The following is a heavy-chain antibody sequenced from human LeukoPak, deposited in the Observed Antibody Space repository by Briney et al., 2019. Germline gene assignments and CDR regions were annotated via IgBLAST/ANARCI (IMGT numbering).Heavy chain of an antibody. J-gene: IGHJ4*02. D-gene: IGHD5-18*01. CDR2: IGSSSSTI. V-gene: IGHV3-48*04. CDR3: ARARGYNYGYVDY. Sequence: GGSLRLSCAASGCTFSSYSMNWVRQAPGKGLEWVSYIGSSSSTIYYADSVKGRFTISRDNAKNSLYLQMNSLRAEDTAVYYCARARGYNYGYVDYWGQGTLVTVSS. CDR1: GCTFSSYS.